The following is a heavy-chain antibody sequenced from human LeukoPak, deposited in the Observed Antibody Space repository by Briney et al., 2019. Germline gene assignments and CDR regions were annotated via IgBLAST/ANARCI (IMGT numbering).Heavy chain of an antibody. CDR1: GYIFTSYY. D-gene: IGHD5-24*01. J-gene: IGHJ3*02. Sequence: ASVKVSCKASGYIFTSYYMHWARQAPGQGLEWMGVINPSAGSTTYAQKFQGRVTMTRDTSTSIVYMELSSLRSEDTAVYYCAREEMASMTFSLEHAFDIWGRGTMVTVSS. V-gene: IGHV1-46*01. CDR3: AREEMASMTFSLEHAFDI. CDR2: INPSAGST.